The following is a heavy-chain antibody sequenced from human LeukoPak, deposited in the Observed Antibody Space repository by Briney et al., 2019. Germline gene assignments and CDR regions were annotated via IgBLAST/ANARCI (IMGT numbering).Heavy chain of an antibody. Sequence: GGSLRLSCAASGFTFSSYGMHWVRQAPGKGLEWVAVIWYDGSNKYYADSVKGRFTISRDNSKNTLYLQMNSLRAEDTAVYYCARGPPLRYFDWLLNYWGQRTLGSASS. J-gene: IGHJ4*02. CDR3: ARGPPLRYFDWLLNY. D-gene: IGHD3-9*01. CDR1: GFTFSSYG. V-gene: IGHV3-33*01. CDR2: IWYDGSNK.